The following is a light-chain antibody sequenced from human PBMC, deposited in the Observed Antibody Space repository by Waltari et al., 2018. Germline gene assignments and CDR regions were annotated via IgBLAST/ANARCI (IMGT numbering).Light chain of an antibody. CDR1: SNDVGGYNY. CDR3: ASYTSSDTWV. J-gene: IGLJ3*02. V-gene: IGLV2-14*03. Sequence: QSALTQPASVSGSPGQSITISCTGTSNDVGGYNYVSWYQQHPGHAPKLMFYDVSERPSGAFNRFSGSKSGNPASLTICGLQAEDDADYYCASYTSSDTWVFGGGTKLTVL. CDR2: DVS.